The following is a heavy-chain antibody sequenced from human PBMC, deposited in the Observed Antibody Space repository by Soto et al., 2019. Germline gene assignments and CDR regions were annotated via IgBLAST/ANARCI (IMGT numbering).Heavy chain of an antibody. J-gene: IGHJ6*02. D-gene: IGHD3-3*01. CDR3: ARSRSYDCWRGSYPDV. Sequence: QVQLVQSGAEVKKPGSSVKVSCKASGGTFSSYAISWVRQAPGQGLEWMGGFSPIFGTANYVQKFQGRVTITADESTSTAYIELSSLSSEDTAVYYCARSRSYDCWRGSYPDVCCQGTTVTVSS. V-gene: IGHV1-69*12. CDR2: FSPIFGTA. CDR1: GGTFSSYA.